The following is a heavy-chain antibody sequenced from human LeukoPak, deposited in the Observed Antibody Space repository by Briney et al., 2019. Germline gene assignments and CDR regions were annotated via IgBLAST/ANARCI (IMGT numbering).Heavy chain of an antibody. D-gene: IGHD4-17*01. Sequence: PSETLSLTCTVSGAPLNNYYWNWVRQPPGKELEWIGNVDYSGSTRYNPSLKSRATMSLDSSKNQFSLRLTSVTAADMAVYYCAMQVGVYGDYNNWFGPWGQGARVTVSS. CDR1: GAPLNNYY. CDR3: AMQVGVYGDYNNWFGP. CDR2: VDYSGST. J-gene: IGHJ5*02. V-gene: IGHV4-59*08.